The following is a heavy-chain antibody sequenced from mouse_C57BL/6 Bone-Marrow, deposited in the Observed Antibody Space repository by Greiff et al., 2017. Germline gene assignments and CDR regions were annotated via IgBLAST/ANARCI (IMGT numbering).Heavy chain of an antibody. CDR1: GYTFTSYW. Sequence: VQLQQPGAELVKPGASVKLSCKASGYTFTSYWMHWVKQRPGRGLEWIGRIGPNSGGTKSNEKFKSKATLTVDKPSSTAYMQLSSLTSEDSPVYYWASYYGSSFYAMDYWGQGTSVTVSS. CDR2: IGPNSGGT. J-gene: IGHJ4*01. CDR3: ASYYGSSFYAMDY. V-gene: IGHV1-72*01. D-gene: IGHD1-1*01.